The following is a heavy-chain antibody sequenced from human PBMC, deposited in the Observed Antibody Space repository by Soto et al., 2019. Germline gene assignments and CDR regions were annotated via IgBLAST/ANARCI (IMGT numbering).Heavy chain of an antibody. CDR1: GFTFSSCA. V-gene: IGHV3-23*01. CDR2: IGDNGVSK. D-gene: IGHD3-9*01. CDR3: VRAGTGFQLDY. J-gene: IGHJ4*02. Sequence: GGSLRLSCAASGFTFSSCAMSWVRQAPGKGLEWVSAIGDNGVSKYYADSVKGRFTVSRDDSKNSLYLEMNSLKIEDTALYYCVRAGTGFQLDYWGQGTLVTVSS.